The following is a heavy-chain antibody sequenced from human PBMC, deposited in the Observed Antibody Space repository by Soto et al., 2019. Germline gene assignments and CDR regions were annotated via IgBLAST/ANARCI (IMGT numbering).Heavy chain of an antibody. J-gene: IGHJ4*02. CDR3: ARGGTFAYDTSGYSVH. CDR1: GYTFSAYY. CDR2: INPKSGGT. V-gene: IGHV1-2*02. D-gene: IGHD3-22*01. Sequence: GASVKVSCKTSGYTFSAYYMHWVRQAPGQGLEWMGWINPKSGGTLYAQKFQGRVTMTRDTSISTAYMELSRLRSDDTAVYYCARGGTFAYDTSGYSVHWGQGTLVTVSS.